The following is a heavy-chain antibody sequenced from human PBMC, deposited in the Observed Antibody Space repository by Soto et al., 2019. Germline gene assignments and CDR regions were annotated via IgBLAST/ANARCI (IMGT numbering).Heavy chain of an antibody. CDR2: ISYDGNKA. J-gene: IGHJ6*02. CDR1: GFTFTNYG. Sequence: QVQLVESGGGVVQPGRSLRLSCATSGFTFTNYGMHWVRQAPGKGLERVSFISYDGNKAYYADSVKGRFTISRDTSKDTLYLQMNSLRADDTAVYYCARQDCSTTNCYGRQEYYGLDAWGRGTTVIVSS. V-gene: IGHV3-33*03. CDR3: ARQDCSTTNCYGRQEYYGLDA. D-gene: IGHD2-2*01.